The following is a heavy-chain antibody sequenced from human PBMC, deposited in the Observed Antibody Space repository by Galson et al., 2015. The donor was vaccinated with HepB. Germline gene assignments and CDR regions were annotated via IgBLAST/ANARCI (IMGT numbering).Heavy chain of an antibody. CDR2: IIPIFGTA. J-gene: IGHJ5*02. CDR1: GGTFSSYA. D-gene: IGHD4-23*01. Sequence: SLKVSCKASGGTFSSYAISWVRQAPGQGLEWMGGIIPIFGTANYAQKFQGRVTITADESTSTAYMELSSLRSEDTAVYYCARDLEYGGNTLFDPWGQGTLVIVSS. V-gene: IGHV1-69*13. CDR3: ARDLEYGGNTLFDP.